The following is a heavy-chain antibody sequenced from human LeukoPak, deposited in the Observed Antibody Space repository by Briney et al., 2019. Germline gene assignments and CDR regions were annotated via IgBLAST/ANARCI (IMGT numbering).Heavy chain of an antibody. CDR2: IYYDGIDK. D-gene: IGHD2-2*01. Sequence: GGSLRLSCAASGFAFTRHAMHWVRQAPGKGLEWVAYIYYDGIDKNYADTVKGRFTISRDNSKNTLYLQMNSLRDEDTAVYYCTKEGGDTVVLPEAHAFDIWGQGTMVTVSS. CDR1: GFAFTRHA. J-gene: IGHJ3*02. CDR3: TKEGGDTVVLPEAHAFDI. V-gene: IGHV3-30*02.